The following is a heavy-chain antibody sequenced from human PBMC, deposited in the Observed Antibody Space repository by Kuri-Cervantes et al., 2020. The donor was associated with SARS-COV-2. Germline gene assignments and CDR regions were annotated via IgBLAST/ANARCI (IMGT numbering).Heavy chain of an antibody. J-gene: IGHJ2*01. CDR1: GGSISSSSYY. V-gene: IGHV4-39*01. CDR2: IYYSGST. D-gene: IGHD2-2*01. CDR3: ASLGYCSSTSRYGWYLDL. Sequence: SETLSLTCTVAGGSISSSSYYWGWIRQPPGKGLEWIGSIYYSGSTYYNPSLKSRVTISVDTSKNQFSLKLSSVTAADTAVYYCASLGYCSSTSRYGWYLDLWGRGTLVTVSS.